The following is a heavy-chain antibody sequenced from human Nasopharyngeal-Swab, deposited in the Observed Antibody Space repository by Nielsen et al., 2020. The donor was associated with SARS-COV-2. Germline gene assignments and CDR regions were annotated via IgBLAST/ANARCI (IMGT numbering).Heavy chain of an antibody. Sequence: ASVKVSCKASGFTFSSYAMNWVRQAPGQGLEWMGWINPNSGGTNYAQKFQGRVTMTRDTSISTAYMELSRLRSDDTAVYYCARSIAAAGKGDAFDIWGQGTMVTVSS. V-gene: IGHV1-2*02. CDR1: GFTFSSYA. CDR2: INPNSGGT. D-gene: IGHD6-13*01. CDR3: ARSIAAAGKGDAFDI. J-gene: IGHJ3*02.